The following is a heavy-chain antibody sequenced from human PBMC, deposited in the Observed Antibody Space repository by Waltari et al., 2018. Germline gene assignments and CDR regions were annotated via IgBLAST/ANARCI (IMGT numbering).Heavy chain of an antibody. CDR1: GFPLSACA. Sequence: EVQLVESGGGLVQPGGSLKLSCEASGFPLSACAVHWVRQASGKGLEWVGRIRSRAGDYATTYTVSVRGRFTISRDDSKNTAYLQLNSLKTEDTAVYYCSVGATAPWGQGTLVTVSS. CDR3: SVGATAP. V-gene: IGHV3-73*01. CDR2: IRSRAGDYAT. J-gene: IGHJ4*02. D-gene: IGHD1-26*01.